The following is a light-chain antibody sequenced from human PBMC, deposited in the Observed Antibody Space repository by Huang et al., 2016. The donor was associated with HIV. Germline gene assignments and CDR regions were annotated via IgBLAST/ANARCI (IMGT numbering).Light chain of an antibody. Sequence: DIVMTQSPDSLAVSLGERASINCKSSQSVLYPSNNKNYLAWYQHKPGQPPKLLIYWASFRESGVPDRFSGSGSGTDFTLTISSLQAEDVAVYYCQQYYSTPLTFGGGTKLQIK. CDR2: WAS. CDR3: QQYYSTPLT. V-gene: IGKV4-1*01. CDR1: QSVLYPSNNKNY. J-gene: IGKJ4*01.